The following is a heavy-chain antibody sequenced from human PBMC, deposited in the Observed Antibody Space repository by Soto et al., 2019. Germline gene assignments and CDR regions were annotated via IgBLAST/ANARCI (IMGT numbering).Heavy chain of an antibody. CDR1: GYTFTGYY. CDR3: ARGGSVLLWFGEYYYYYGMDV. D-gene: IGHD3-10*01. Sequence: QVQLVQSGAEVKKPGASVKVSCKASGYTFTGYYMHWVRQAPGQGLEWMGWINPNSGGTNYAQKFQGWFTMTRDTSISTAYMELSRLRSDDTAVYYCARGGSVLLWFGEYYYYYGMDVWGQGTTVTVSS. J-gene: IGHJ6*02. V-gene: IGHV1-2*04. CDR2: INPNSGGT.